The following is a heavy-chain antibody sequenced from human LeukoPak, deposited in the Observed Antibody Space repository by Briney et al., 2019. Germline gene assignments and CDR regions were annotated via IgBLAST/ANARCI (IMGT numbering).Heavy chain of an antibody. V-gene: IGHV3-7*01. J-gene: IGHJ4*02. Sequence: HPGGSLRLSCAASGFTFSSYWMSWVRQAPGKGLEWVANIKQDGSEKYYVDSVKGRFTISRDNAKNSLYLQMKSLRVEDTAMYYCVRGGWRIIETGGDSWGQGTLVTVSS. CDR2: IKQDGSEK. CDR3: VRGGWRIIETGGDS. CDR1: GFTFSSYW. D-gene: IGHD2-15*01.